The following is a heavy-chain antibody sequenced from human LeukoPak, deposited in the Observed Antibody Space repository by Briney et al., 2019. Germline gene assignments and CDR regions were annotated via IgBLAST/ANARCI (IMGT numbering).Heavy chain of an antibody. D-gene: IGHD3-10*01. CDR2: INSDGSST. CDR1: GFTFSSSW. Sequence: AGGSLRLSCAASGFTFSSSWMHWVRQAPGKGLVWVSRINSDGSSTTYADSVKGRFTISRDNAKNTLYLQMNSLRAEDTAVYYCARVQYYGSGSYYNWFGPWGQGTLVTVSS. J-gene: IGHJ5*02. V-gene: IGHV3-74*01. CDR3: ARVQYYGSGSYYNWFGP.